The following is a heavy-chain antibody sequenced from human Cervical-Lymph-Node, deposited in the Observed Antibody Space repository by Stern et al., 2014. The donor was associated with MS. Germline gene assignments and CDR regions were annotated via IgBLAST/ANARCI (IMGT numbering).Heavy chain of an antibody. V-gene: IGHV1-69*01. CDR1: GGTFSKFP. D-gene: IGHD6-13*01. J-gene: IGHJ5*02. CDR3: ALSAETSDRWYSLGYHL. Sequence: MQLVESGAEVTKPGSSVKVSCKASGGTFSKFPSSWVRQAPGQGLEWMGGIFPVLGTHTYAHEFRGRVKIPADVSASTVYMELSSLRSDDTAVYYCALSAETSDRWYSLGYHLWGQGTLVTFSS. CDR2: IFPVLGTH.